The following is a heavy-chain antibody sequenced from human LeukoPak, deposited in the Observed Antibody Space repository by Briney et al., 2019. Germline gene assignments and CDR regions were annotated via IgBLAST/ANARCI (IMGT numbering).Heavy chain of an antibody. J-gene: IGHJ4*02. V-gene: IGHV3-48*03. CDR3: ARVSYYYDSSGYYPYFDY. Sequence: GGSLRLSCAASGFTFSSYEMNWVRQAPGKGLEWVSYISSSGSTIYYADSVKGRFTISRDNAKNSLYLQMNSLRAEDTAVYYCARVSYYYDSSGYYPYFDYWGQGTLVTVSS. CDR2: ISSSGSTI. CDR1: GFTFSSYE. D-gene: IGHD3-22*01.